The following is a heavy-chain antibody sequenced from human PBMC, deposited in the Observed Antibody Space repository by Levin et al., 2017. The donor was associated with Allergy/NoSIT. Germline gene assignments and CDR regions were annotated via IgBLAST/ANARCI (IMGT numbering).Heavy chain of an antibody. D-gene: IGHD3-3*01. CDR2: INHSGST. J-gene: IGHJ4*02. Sequence: KASETLSLTCAVYGGSFSGYYWSWIRQPPGKGLEWIGEINHSGSTNYNPSLKSRVTISVDTSKNQFSLKLSSVTAADTAVYYCARRDFWSGYYRYWGQGTLVTVSS. CDR1: GGSFSGYY. CDR3: ARRDFWSGYYRY. V-gene: IGHV4-34*01.